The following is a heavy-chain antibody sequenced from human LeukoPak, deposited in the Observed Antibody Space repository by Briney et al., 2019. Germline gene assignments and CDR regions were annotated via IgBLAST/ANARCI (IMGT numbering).Heavy chain of an antibody. Sequence: GGSLRLSCEVSGFTFSRSWMSWVRQAPGKGLERVANIKQDGSEKSYVDSVRGRLTISRDNAKNSLFLQMNSLRAEDTAVYYCARENGDYWYFDLWGRGTLVTVSS. CDR3: ARENGDYWYFDL. CDR1: GFTFSRSW. J-gene: IGHJ2*01. V-gene: IGHV3-7*01. D-gene: IGHD7-27*01. CDR2: IKQDGSEK.